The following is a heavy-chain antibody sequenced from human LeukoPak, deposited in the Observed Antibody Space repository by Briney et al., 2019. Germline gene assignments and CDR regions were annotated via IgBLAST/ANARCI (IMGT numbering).Heavy chain of an antibody. V-gene: IGHV1-2*02. CDR1: GYTFTGYY. Sequence: GASVKVSCKASGYTFTGYYMHWVRQPPGQGLEWMGWINPSSGGAKYAQNFQGRVIMTTDTSISTAYMELSSLRSDDTAVYYCARSSPPTYYYFYDYMDVWGKGSTVTVSS. CDR3: ARSSPPTYYYFYDYMDV. D-gene: IGHD6-13*01. J-gene: IGHJ6*03. CDR2: INPSSGGA.